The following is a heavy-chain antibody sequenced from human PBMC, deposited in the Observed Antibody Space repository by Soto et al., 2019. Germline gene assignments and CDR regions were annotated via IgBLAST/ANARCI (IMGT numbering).Heavy chain of an antibody. CDR2: IYYSGST. V-gene: IGHV4-59*08. CDR3: ERHSNRNYGVYYFDY. CDR1: SDSVSIYD. J-gene: IGHJ4*02. Sequence: PSGTPYLACTVSSDSVSIYDGGWILQSPGKGLEWIGFIYYSGSTKYKPSLKSRATISVDTSKNQFSLKVSSATAADTAVYYCERHSNRNYGVYYFDYWGLGALVTVSS. D-gene: IGHD4-4*01.